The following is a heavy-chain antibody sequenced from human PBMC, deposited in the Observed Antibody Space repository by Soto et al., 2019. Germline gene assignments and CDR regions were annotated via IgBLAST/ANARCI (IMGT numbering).Heavy chain of an antibody. CDR3: ASHIVVVPAAIRNYYYSGMDV. Sequence: GASVKVSCKASGGTFSSYAISWVRQAPGQGPEWMGGIIPIFGTANYAQKFQGRVTITADKSTSTAYMELSSLRSEDTAVYYCASHIVVVPAAIRNYYYSGMDVWGQGTTVTVSS. V-gene: IGHV1-69*06. CDR2: IIPIFGTA. J-gene: IGHJ6*02. D-gene: IGHD2-2*02. CDR1: GGTFSSYA.